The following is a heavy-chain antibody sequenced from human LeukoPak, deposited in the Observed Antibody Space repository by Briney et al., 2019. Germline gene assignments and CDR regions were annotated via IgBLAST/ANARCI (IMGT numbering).Heavy chain of an antibody. J-gene: IGHJ4*02. CDR2: ISYDGSNK. CDR3: ARAMPEYSGSYFDY. Sequence: GSLRPSCGAFGFTFSSFGMDWVRQAPGKGLGGGAVISYDGSNKYFPGLVKGRFTISRDNSKNTLYHQMNSLRAEDTAVYYCARAMPEYSGSYFDYWGQGTLVTVSS. V-gene: IGHV3-33*05. D-gene: IGHD1-26*01. CDR1: GFTFSSFG.